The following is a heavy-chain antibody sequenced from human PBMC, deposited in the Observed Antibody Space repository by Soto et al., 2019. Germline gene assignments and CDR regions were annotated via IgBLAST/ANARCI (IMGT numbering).Heavy chain of an antibody. CDR2: IYYSGST. Sequence: QVQLQESGPGLVKPSQTLSLTCTVSGGSISSGGYYWSWIRQHPGKGLQWIGYIYYSGSTYYNPSLKSRVTISVDTSKNQFSLKLSSVTAADTAVYYCARDWCTNGVCRLDYWGQGTLVTVSS. V-gene: IGHV4-31*03. J-gene: IGHJ4*02. CDR3: ARDWCTNGVCRLDY. D-gene: IGHD2-8*01. CDR1: GGSISSGGYY.